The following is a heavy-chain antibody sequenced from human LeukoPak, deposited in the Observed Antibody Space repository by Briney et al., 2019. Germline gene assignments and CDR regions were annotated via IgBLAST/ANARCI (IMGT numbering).Heavy chain of an antibody. Sequence: ASVKVSCKASGYTFTSYDINWVRQATGQGLEWMGWMNPNNVNTGYAQKFQGRVTMTRNTSISTAYMELISLRSEDTAVYYCARDSGGGTYDFSDWGQGTLVTVSS. J-gene: IGHJ4*02. CDR2: MNPNNVNT. CDR3: ARDSGGGTYDFSD. D-gene: IGHD3-3*01. V-gene: IGHV1-8*01. CDR1: GYTFTSYD.